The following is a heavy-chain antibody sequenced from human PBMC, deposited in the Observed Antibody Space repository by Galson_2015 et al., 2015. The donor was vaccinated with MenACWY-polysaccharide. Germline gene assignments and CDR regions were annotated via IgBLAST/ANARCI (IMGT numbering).Heavy chain of an antibody. V-gene: IGHV3-23*01. Sequence: SLRLSCAASGFTFSSYSMNWVRQDPGKGLEWVSGLSASGDKTYYADSVKGRFTISRDNSKNTLYLRMNSPRAEDTAIYHCVKSGLGNLGYSMVRGVDYWGRGTLATVSS. CDR3: VKSGLGNLGYSMVRGVDY. CDR1: GFTFSSYS. CDR2: LSASGDKT. D-gene: IGHD3-10*01. J-gene: IGHJ4*02.